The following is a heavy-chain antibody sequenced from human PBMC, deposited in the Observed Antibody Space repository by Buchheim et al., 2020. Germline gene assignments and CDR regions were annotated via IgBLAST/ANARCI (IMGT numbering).Heavy chain of an antibody. D-gene: IGHD3-3*01. CDR2: IYYSGST. CDR1: GGSISSSSYY. CDR3: ARVASGYDFWSGYYDFYYYYGMDV. J-gene: IGHJ6*02. Sequence: QLQLQESGPGLVKPSETLSLTCTVSGGSISSSSYYWGWIRQPPGKGLEWIGSIYYSGSTYYNPSLKSRVTISVDTSKNQFSLKLSSVTAADTAVYYCARVASGYDFWSGYYDFYYYYGMDVWGQGTT. V-gene: IGHV4-39*01.